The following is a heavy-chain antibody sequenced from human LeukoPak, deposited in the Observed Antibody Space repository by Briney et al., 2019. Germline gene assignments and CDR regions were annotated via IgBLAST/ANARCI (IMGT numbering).Heavy chain of an antibody. V-gene: IGHV3-23*01. Sequence: GGSLRLSCAASGSTFSTYAMSWVRQAPGKGLEWVSVVSGTGGRTYYADSVKGRFTISRDNSKNTLYLQMNSLRAEDTALYYCVKASSSSPQYNWFDAWGQGTLVTVSS. CDR3: VKASSSSPQYNWFDA. CDR1: GSTFSTYA. D-gene: IGHD6-6*01. J-gene: IGHJ5*02. CDR2: VSGTGGRT.